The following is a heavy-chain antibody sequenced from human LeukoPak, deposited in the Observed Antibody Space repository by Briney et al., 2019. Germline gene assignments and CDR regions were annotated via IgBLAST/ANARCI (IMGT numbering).Heavy chain of an antibody. CDR1: GYTLTELS. CDR3: ATDLTAAGAFDI. Sequence: ASVKVSCKVSGYTLTELSMHWVRQAPGKGLEWMGGFDPEDGETIYVQKFQGRVTMTEDTSTDTAYMELSSLRSEDTAVYYCATDLTAAGAFDIWGQGTMVAVSS. J-gene: IGHJ3*02. V-gene: IGHV1-24*01. D-gene: IGHD3-9*01. CDR2: FDPEDGET.